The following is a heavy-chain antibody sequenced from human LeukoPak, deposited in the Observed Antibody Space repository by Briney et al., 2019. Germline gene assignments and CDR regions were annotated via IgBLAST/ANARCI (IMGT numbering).Heavy chain of an antibody. D-gene: IGHD3-10*01. CDR2: INPNSGGT. CDR1: GYTSTGYY. J-gene: IGHJ3*02. CDR3: ARNLWFGESSDAFDM. Sequence: GASVKVSCKASGYTSTGYYMHWVRQAPGQGLEWMGWINPNSGGTNYAQKFQGRVTMTRDTSISTAYMELSRLRSDDTAVYYCARNLWFGESSDAFDMWGQGTMVTVSS. V-gene: IGHV1-2*02.